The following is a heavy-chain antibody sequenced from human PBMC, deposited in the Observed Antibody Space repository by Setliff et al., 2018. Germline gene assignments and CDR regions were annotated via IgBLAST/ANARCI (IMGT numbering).Heavy chain of an antibody. CDR1: EYTFTGYY. V-gene: IGHV1-2*06. J-gene: IGHJ3*02. CDR3: ARDGGGDSDAFDI. CDR2: INPSSGAT. Sequence: VASVKVSCKVSEYTFTGYYMYWVRQAPGQGLEWMGRINPSSGATIYAQKFQGRVTMTSDTSISTAYMELGRLRSDDTAVYFCARDGGGDSDAFDIWGQGTMVTVSS. D-gene: IGHD3-16*01.